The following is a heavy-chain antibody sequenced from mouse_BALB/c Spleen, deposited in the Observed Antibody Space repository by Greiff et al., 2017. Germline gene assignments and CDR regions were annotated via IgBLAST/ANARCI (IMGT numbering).Heavy chain of an antibody. CDR1: GYTFTDYN. CDR2: IYPYNGGT. CDR3: AMDPAWFAY. J-gene: IGHJ3*01. V-gene: IGHV1S29*02. Sequence: VHVKQSGPELVKPGASVKISCKASGYTFTDYNMHWVKQSHGKSLEWIGYIYPYNGGTGYNQKFKSKATLTVDNSSSTAYMELRSLTSEDSAVYYCAMDPAWFAYWGQGTLVTVSA.